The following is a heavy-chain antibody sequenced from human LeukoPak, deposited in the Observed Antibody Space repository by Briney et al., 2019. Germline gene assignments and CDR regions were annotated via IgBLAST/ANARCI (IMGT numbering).Heavy chain of an antibody. CDR3: AITVDCRATTDCYSYFHH. D-gene: IGHD2-21*02. CDR2: ISWDGGST. V-gene: IGHV3-43D*03. Sequence: GGSLRLSCAASGFTFDDYAMHWVRQAPGKGLEWVSLISWDGGSTYYADSVKGRFTISRDNSKNTLYLQVSSLRAEDTAVYYCAITVDCRATTDCYSYFHHWGQGTLVTVSS. CDR1: GFTFDDYA. J-gene: IGHJ1*01.